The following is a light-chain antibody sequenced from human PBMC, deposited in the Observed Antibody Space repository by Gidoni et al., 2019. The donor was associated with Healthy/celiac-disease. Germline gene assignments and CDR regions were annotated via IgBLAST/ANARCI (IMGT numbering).Light chain of an antibody. V-gene: IGKV1-39*01. CDR2: AAS. CDR3: QQSYSTPQLT. Sequence: DIQMTKSPSSLSASVGDRVTITCRASQSISSYLNWYQQKPGKAPKLLIYAASSLQSGVPSRFSGSGSGTDFTLTISSLQPEDFATYYCQQSYSTPQLTFGQGTRLEIK. CDR1: QSISSY. J-gene: IGKJ5*01.